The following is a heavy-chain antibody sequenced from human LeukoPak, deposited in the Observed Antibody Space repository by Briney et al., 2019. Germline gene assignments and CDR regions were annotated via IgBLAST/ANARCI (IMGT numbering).Heavy chain of an antibody. D-gene: IGHD3-10*01. J-gene: IGHJ6*03. CDR1: GGSISSYY. V-gene: IGHV4-4*07. CDR3: ARAAGRITMVRGAKGPGYYMDV. Sequence: SETLSLTCTVSGGSISSYYWSWFRQPAGRGLEWIGRIYTSGSTNYNPSLKSRVTMSVDTSKNQFSLKLSSVTAADTAVYYCARAAGRITMVRGAKGPGYYMDVWGKGTTVTVSS. CDR2: IYTSGST.